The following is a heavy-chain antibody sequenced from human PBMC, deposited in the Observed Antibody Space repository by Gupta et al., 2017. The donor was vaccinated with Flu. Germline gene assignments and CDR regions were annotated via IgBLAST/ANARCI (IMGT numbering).Heavy chain of an antibody. CDR3: ARDAHYFGMDV. CDR2: VSSSATTV. V-gene: IGHV3-11*01. J-gene: IGHJ6*02. CDR1: GFTSSDYY. Sequence: QVQLVESGGGLVKPGGSLRLSCAASGFTSSDYYMSWIRQAPGKGLEWVSYVSSSATTVFYADSVKGRFTISRDNAKKSLYLQMNNLRAEDTAVYYCARDAHYFGMDVWGQGTTVTVSS.